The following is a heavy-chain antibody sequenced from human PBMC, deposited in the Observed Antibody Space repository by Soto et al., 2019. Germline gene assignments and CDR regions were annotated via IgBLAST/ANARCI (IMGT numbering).Heavy chain of an antibody. CDR3: ARGGYSAGWTYGMDV. CDR2: IWYDGSNK. V-gene: IGHV3-33*01. D-gene: IGHD6-19*01. J-gene: IGHJ6*02. CDR1: GFTFNTYG. Sequence: QVQLVESGGGEVQPGRSLRLSCAASGFTFNTYGMHWVRQAPGKGLEWVAVIWYDGSNKYYADSVKGRFTISRDNSKNTLYMEMNSLRAEYTAVYHCARGGYSAGWTYGMDVWGQGTTGTVS.